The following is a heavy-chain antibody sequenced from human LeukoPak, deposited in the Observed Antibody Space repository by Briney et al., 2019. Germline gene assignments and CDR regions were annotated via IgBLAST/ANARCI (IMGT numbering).Heavy chain of an antibody. Sequence: QPGGSLRLSCAASGCTVSTNYMSWVRQAPGKGLEWVSVIYSGGSTDYADSVKGRFTISRDNSKNTLYLQMNSLRAEDTAVYYCARDRYGDYFDYWGQGTRVTVSS. V-gene: IGHV3-66*01. D-gene: IGHD4-17*01. J-gene: IGHJ4*02. CDR3: ARDRYGDYFDY. CDR1: GCTVSTNY. CDR2: IYSGGST.